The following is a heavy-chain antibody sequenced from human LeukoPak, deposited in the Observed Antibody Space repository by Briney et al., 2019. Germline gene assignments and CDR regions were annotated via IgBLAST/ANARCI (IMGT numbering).Heavy chain of an antibody. Sequence: ASVRVSCKASGYTFTSYGISWVRQAPGQRREGMGIISPGGGSTTYAQKIQGRVTLTTDTSTSTVYMELSSLRSDDTSVYYCAREGYGSGRRLGMDVWGQGTTVTVSS. CDR2: ISPGGGST. V-gene: IGHV1-46*01. CDR3: AREGYGSGRRLGMDV. J-gene: IGHJ6*02. CDR1: GYTFTSYG. D-gene: IGHD3-10*01.